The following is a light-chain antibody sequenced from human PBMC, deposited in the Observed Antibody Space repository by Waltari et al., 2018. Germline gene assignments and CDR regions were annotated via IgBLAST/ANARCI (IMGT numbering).Light chain of an antibody. J-gene: IGKJ1*01. V-gene: IGKV1-5*03. Sequence: DIQMTQSLSTLSASLGDRVTITCRASQSVNSWLAWYQQKPGKAPKLLISLASTLETGVPSRFSGSGSGTEFTLTISSLQPDDFATYYCQQYNSFPWTFGQGTPVEVK. CDR3: QQYNSFPWT. CDR1: QSVNSW. CDR2: LAS.